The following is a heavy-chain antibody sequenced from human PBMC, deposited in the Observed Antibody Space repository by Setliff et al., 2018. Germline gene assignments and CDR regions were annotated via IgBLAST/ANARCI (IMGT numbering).Heavy chain of an antibody. CDR3: LRLVRYCTKIACQATSGDEV. CDR1: GYTFSDYG. V-gene: IGHV1-18*01. J-gene: IGHJ4*02. D-gene: IGHD2-8*01. CDR2: ISGYSGKT. Sequence: ASVKVSCKASGYTFSDYGITWVRQAPGQGLDWMGWISGYSGKTFYAPKFQDRVTLTTHTSTNMGYLELRDLRSDDTAVYYCLRLVRYCTKIACQATSGDEVWGLGTLVTVSS.